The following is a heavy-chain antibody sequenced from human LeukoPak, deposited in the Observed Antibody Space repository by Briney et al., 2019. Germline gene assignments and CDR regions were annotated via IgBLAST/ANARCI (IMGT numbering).Heavy chain of an antibody. CDR2: IYYSGST. J-gene: IGHJ6*02. V-gene: IGHV4-59*01. CDR1: GGSISSYY. D-gene: IGHD2-2*01. CDR3: ASTSKNSNYGMDV. Sequence: SETLSLTCTVSGGSISSYYWSWIRQPPGKGLEWIGYIYYSGSTNYDPSLKSRVTISVDTSKNQFSLKLSSVTAADTAVYYCASTSKNSNYGMDVWGQGTTVTVSS.